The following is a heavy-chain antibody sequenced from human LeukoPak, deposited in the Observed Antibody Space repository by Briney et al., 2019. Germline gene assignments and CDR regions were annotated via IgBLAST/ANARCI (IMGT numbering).Heavy chain of an antibody. D-gene: IGHD2-15*01. CDR1: GGSIRSSTYN. Sequence: SETLSLTCTVSGGSIRSSTYNWGWIRQPPGKGLEWIGSIDYSGNTYYNPSLKSRVTIFVDTSKNQFSLKLSSVTAADTAVYYCARHDYRFRSGGRYYTFDPWGQGTLVTVSS. CDR3: ARHDYRFRSGGRYYTFDP. V-gene: IGHV4-39*01. J-gene: IGHJ5*02. CDR2: IDYSGNT.